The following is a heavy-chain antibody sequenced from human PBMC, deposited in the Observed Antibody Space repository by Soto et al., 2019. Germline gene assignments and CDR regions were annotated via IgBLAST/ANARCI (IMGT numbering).Heavy chain of an antibody. CDR2: IIPIFGTA. CDR1: GGTFSSYA. D-gene: IGHD1-7*01. Sequence: QVQLVQSGAEVKKPGSSVKVSCKASGGTFSSYAISWVRQAPGQGLEWMGGIIPIFGTANYAQKFQGRVTITADKSTSTAYMELSSLRSEDTAVYYCARDNAGTTHYYYGMDVWGQGNTVTVSS. V-gene: IGHV1-69*06. J-gene: IGHJ6*02. CDR3: ARDNAGTTHYYYGMDV.